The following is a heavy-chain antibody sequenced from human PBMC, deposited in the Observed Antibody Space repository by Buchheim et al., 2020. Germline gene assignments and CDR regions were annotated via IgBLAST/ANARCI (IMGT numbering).Heavy chain of an antibody. D-gene: IGHD6-13*01. V-gene: IGHV3-23*01. Sequence: EVQLLESGGCLVQPGGSLRRSCAASGFTFSSYAMSWVRQAPGKGLEWVSAISGSGGSTYYADSVKGRFTISTDNSKKTLYLNMSCLRAEDTAVYYCAKRSSWGQFDYWGQGTL. CDR3: AKRSSWGQFDY. CDR1: GFTFSSYA. CDR2: ISGSGGST. J-gene: IGHJ4*02.